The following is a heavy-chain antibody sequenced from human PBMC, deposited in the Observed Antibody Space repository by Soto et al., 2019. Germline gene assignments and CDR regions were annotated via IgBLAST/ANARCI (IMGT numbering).Heavy chain of an antibody. V-gene: IGHV1-46*03. CDR1: GYTFTSYY. J-gene: IGHJ3*01. CDR2: ISPSSGGT. D-gene: IGHD6-13*01. CDR3: TRSIITTAGTDAFDL. Sequence: QVQLVQSGAEVKKPGASVRVSCKASGYTFTSYYIHWVRQAHGHGPEWMGMISPSSGGTDYAQKFQGRVTMTRDTSTSTVYMELSSLRSEDTAVYYCTRSIITTAGTDAFDLWGQGTLVTVSS.